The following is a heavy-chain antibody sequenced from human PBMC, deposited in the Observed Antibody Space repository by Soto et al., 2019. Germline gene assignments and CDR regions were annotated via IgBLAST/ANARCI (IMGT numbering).Heavy chain of an antibody. CDR3: AREDGSYYGSGSYH. V-gene: IGHV3-21*01. CDR2: LSTSSSYI. J-gene: IGHJ4*02. D-gene: IGHD3-10*01. Sequence: EVQLGESGGGLVKPGGSLRLSCAASGFTFSNYNMIWFRQDPGKGLEWGSSLSTSSSYISYADSVKGRFTISRDNAKNSLYLQMNSLRAEDTAVYYCAREDGSYYGSGSYHRGQGTLVTVSS. CDR1: GFTFSNYN.